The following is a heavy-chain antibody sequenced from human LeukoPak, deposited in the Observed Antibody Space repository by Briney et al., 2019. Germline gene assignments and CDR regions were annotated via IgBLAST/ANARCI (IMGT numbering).Heavy chain of an antibody. V-gene: IGHV3-30-3*01. J-gene: IGHJ4*02. CDR3: ARDCGRDGYNSFDY. CDR1: GFTFSSYA. Sequence: PGGSLRLSCAASGFTFSSYAMHWVRQAPGKGLERVAVISYDGSNKYYADSVEGRFTISRDNSKNTLYLQMNSLRAEDTAVYYCARDCGRDGYNSFDYWGQGTLVTVSS. D-gene: IGHD5-24*01. CDR2: ISYDGSNK.